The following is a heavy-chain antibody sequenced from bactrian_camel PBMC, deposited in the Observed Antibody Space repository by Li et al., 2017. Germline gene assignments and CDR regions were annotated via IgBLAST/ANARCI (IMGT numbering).Heavy chain of an antibody. CDR2: VDGTSAL. CDR1: EYANT. V-gene: IGHV3S53*01. J-gene: IGHJ4*01. Sequence: QVQLVESGGGLVQPRGSLRLSCAASEYANTMAWFRQGPGKGREGVAAVDGTSALTYANSVKGRFTISRDNAKDTLYLQMNSLKIEDTAVYYCALGSSRQATMTARGKGTQVTVS. D-gene: IGHD3*01.